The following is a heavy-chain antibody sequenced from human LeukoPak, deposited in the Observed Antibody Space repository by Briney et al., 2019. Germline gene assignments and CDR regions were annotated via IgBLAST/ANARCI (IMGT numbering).Heavy chain of an antibody. CDR1: GGSMNGHF. J-gene: IGHJ3*01. CDR3: ARLLDNDSSGDPDTFDL. V-gene: IGHV4-59*11. Sequence: AETLSVTCTVSGGSMNGHFGTGIRQPPGKGLEWIAFIHYAGRIRYNPSLQSRATISLDRSESRFSLKMTSVTAADSAVYYCARLLDNDSSGDPDTFDLWGQGTVVIVSS. D-gene: IGHD3-22*01. CDR2: IHYAGRI.